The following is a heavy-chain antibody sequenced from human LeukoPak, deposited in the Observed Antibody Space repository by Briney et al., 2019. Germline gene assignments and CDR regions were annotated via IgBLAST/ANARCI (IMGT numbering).Heavy chain of an antibody. CDR3: ARGIKVCSGSCLYY. CDR1: GYTFTSYD. J-gene: IGHJ4*02. CDR2: MNPNSGNT. V-gene: IGHV1-8*01. Sequence: ASVKVSCKASGYTFTSYDINWVRQATGQGLEWMGWMNPNSGNTGYAQKFQGRVTMTRNTSISTAYMELSSLRSEDTAVYYCARGIKVCSGSCLYYWGQGTLVTVSS. D-gene: IGHD2-15*01.